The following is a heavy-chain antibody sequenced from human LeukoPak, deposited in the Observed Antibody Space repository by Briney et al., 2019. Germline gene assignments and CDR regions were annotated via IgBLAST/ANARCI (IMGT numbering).Heavy chain of an antibody. CDR2: IYYSGST. D-gene: IGHD1-14*01. V-gene: IGHV4-59*08. J-gene: IGHJ1*01. Sequence: AETLSLTCTVSGGSISYYYWSWIRQPPGKGLEWIGYIYYSGSTNYNPSLKSRVTISVDTSKNQFSLKLSSVTAADTAVYYCARHLGGPEITGAAASAEYFQHWGQGTLVTVSS. CDR1: GGSISYYY. CDR3: ARHLGGPEITGAAASAEYFQH.